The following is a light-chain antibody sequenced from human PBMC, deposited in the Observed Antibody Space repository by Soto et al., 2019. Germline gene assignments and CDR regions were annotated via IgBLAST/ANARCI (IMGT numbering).Light chain of an antibody. Sequence: DIQMTQSPSTLSASVGDRVTITCRARQRISSWLAWYQQKPGKAPKLLIYDASSLESGVPSRFSGSGSGTEFTLTISSLQPDDFATYYCQQYNSYSWTVGQGTKVDTK. CDR3: QQYNSYSWT. J-gene: IGKJ1*01. CDR2: DAS. V-gene: IGKV1-5*01. CDR1: QRISSW.